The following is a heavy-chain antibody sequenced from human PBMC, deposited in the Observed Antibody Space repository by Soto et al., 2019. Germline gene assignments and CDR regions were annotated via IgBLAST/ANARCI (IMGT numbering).Heavy chain of an antibody. D-gene: IGHD2-2*01. J-gene: IGHJ4*02. CDR3: VRNLRSRPLDY. Sequence: LETLSLTCTVSGGSISSSSYYWGWIRQPPGKGLEWIGSIYYSGSTYYNPSLKSRVTISVDTSKNQFSLKLSSVTAADTAVYYCVRNLRSRPLDYWGQGTLVTVSS. V-gene: IGHV4-39*01. CDR2: IYYSGST. CDR1: GGSISSSSYY.